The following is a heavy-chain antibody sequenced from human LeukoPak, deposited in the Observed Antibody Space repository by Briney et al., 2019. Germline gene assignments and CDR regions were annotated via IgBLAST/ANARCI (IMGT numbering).Heavy chain of an antibody. Sequence: SETLSLTCTVSGGSISSSGHYWGWIRQPPGKGLEWIGSIYYSGSTYYNPSLRSRVTISVDTSKNQFSLKLSSVTAADTAVYYCARVGSYCFDYWGQGTLVTVSS. J-gene: IGHJ4*02. V-gene: IGHV4-39*07. D-gene: IGHD3-10*01. CDR3: ARVGSYCFDY. CDR2: IYYSGST. CDR1: GGSISSSGHY.